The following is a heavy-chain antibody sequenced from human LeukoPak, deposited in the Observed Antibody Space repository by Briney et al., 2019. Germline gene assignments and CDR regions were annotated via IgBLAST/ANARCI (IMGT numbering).Heavy chain of an antibody. CDR1: GFTFSSYS. D-gene: IGHD6-13*01. J-gene: IGHJ3*02. V-gene: IGHV3-21*01. Sequence: GGSLRLSCAASGFTFSSYSMNWVRQAPGKGLEWVSSISSSSSYIYYADSVKGRFTSSRDNAKNSLYLQMNSLRAEHTAVYYCARESPYSSSWYRAAFDIWGQGTMVTVSS. CDR2: ISSSSSYI. CDR3: ARESPYSSSWYRAAFDI.